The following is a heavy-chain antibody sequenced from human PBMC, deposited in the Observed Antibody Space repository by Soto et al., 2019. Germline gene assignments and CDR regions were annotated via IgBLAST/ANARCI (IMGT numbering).Heavy chain of an antibody. D-gene: IGHD1-26*01. V-gene: IGHV1-18*01. CDR1: GYTFSNYG. CDR2: ISAYNGNT. Sequence: QAQLVQSGAEVKKPGASVKVSCTTSGYTFSNYGISWVRQAPGQGLEWLGWISAYNGNTNYEQNLQGRVTMTTDTFTSTANMELRSLRSDDTAVYYGARSSGTSYSWFDPWCQGTLVTVSS. CDR3: ARSSGTSYSWFDP. J-gene: IGHJ5*02.